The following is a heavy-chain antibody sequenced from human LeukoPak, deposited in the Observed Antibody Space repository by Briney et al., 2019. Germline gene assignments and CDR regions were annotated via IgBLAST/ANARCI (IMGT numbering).Heavy chain of an antibody. CDR3: AKNLTSYSSGWYYFDY. J-gene: IGHJ4*02. V-gene: IGHV3-23*01. CDR2: ISGSGGST. Sequence: PGGSLRLSCAASGFTFSSYAMSWVRQAPGKGLEWVSAISGSGGSTSHADSVKGRFTIARDNSKNTLYLQMNSLRAEDTAVYYCAKNLTSYSSGWYYFDYWGQGTLVTVSS. CDR1: GFTFSSYA. D-gene: IGHD6-19*01.